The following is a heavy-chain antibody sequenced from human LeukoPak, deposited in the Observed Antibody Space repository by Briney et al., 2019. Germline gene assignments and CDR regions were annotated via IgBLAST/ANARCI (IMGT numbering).Heavy chain of an antibody. D-gene: IGHD1-26*01. CDR1: GGSFSGYY. CDR3: ARLSGSYSYFDY. CDR2: INHSGST. V-gene: IGHV4-34*01. J-gene: IGHJ4*02. Sequence: SETLSLTCAVYGGSFSGYYWSWIRQPPGKGLEWIGEINHSGSTNYNPSLKSRVTISVDTSKDQFSLKLSSVTAADTAVYYCARLSGSYSYFDYWGQGTLVTVSS.